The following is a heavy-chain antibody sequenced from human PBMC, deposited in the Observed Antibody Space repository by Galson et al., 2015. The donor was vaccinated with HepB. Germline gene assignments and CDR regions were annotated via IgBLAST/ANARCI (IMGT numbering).Heavy chain of an antibody. CDR1: GFTFSSYS. J-gene: IGHJ4*02. Sequence: SPRLSCAASGFTFSSYSMNWVRQAPGKGLEWVSYISSSSSTIYYADSVKGRFTISRDNAKNSLYLQMNSLRAEDTAVYYCARIGYSGYDHLDYWGQGTLVTVSS. CDR2: ISSSSSTI. D-gene: IGHD5-12*01. V-gene: IGHV3-48*04. CDR3: ARIGYSGYDHLDY.